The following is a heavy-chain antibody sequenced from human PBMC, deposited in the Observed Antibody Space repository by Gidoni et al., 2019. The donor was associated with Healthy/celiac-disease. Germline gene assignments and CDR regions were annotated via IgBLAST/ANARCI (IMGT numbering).Heavy chain of an antibody. Sequence: EVPLVQSGAEVKKPGESLKISCKGSGYSFTTYGIGLVRQMPGKGLGWLGIIYPGDSDTRYSQSFQGQVTISADKSISTAYLQWSSRKASDTAMYYCARIPRSDTIMVGYFDYWGQGTLVTVSS. V-gene: IGHV5-51*01. J-gene: IGHJ4*02. CDR3: ARIPRSDTIMVGYFDY. CDR1: GYSFTTYG. CDR2: IYPGDSDT. D-gene: IGHD5-18*01.